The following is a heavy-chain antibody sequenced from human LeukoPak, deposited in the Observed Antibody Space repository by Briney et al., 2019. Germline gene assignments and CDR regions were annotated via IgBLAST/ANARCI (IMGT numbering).Heavy chain of an antibody. CDR2: IYCSGST. Sequence: SETLSLTCTVSGGSISSYYWSWIRQPPGKGLEWIGYIYCSGSTNYNPSLKSRVTISVDTSKNQFSLKLSSVTAADTAVYYCARAPSSGWHYYGMDVWGQGTTVTVSS. CDR3: ARAPSSGWHYYGMDV. D-gene: IGHD6-19*01. CDR1: GGSISSYY. J-gene: IGHJ6*02. V-gene: IGHV4-59*01.